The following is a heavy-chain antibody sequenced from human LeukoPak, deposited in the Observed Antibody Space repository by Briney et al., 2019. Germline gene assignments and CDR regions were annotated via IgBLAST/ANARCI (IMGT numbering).Heavy chain of an antibody. D-gene: IGHD2-2*01. Sequence: SETLSLTCTVSGGSISSYYWSWIRQPPGKGLEWIGYIYTSGSTNYNPSLKSRVTISVDTSKNQFSLKLSSVTAADTAVYYCARPGGCSSTSCYPDMAWFDPRGQGTLVTVSS. CDR1: GGSISSYY. CDR3: ARPGGCSSTSCYPDMAWFDP. V-gene: IGHV4-4*08. J-gene: IGHJ5*02. CDR2: IYTSGST.